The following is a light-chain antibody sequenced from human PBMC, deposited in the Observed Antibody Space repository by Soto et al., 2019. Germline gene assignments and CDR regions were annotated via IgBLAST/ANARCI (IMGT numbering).Light chain of an antibody. V-gene: IGKV1-39*01. J-gene: IGKJ1*01. Sequence: DIQMTQSPSSLSTSVGDRVTITCRASQSISNYLNWYQQKPGKVPKLLIYAASRLQSGVPSRFSGSGSGTDFTFTISSLQPEDFATYFCQQSYITPWTFGQGTKVEI. CDR1: QSISNY. CDR2: AAS. CDR3: QQSYITPWT.